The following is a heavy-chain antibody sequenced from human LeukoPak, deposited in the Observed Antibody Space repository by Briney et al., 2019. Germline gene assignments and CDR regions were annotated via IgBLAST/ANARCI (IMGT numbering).Heavy chain of an antibody. CDR2: ISSSSSYI. Sequence: GGSLRLSCAASGFTFSSYSMNWVRQAPGKGLEWVSSISSSSSYIYYAASVKGRFTISRDNAKNSLYLQMNSLRAEDTAVYYCARDDPIAAADLDYWGQGTLVTVSS. D-gene: IGHD6-13*01. CDR3: ARDDPIAAADLDY. V-gene: IGHV3-21*01. J-gene: IGHJ4*02. CDR1: GFTFSSYS.